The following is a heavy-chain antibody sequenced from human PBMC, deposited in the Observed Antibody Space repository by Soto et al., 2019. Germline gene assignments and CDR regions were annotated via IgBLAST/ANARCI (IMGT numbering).Heavy chain of an antibody. CDR1: GFTFSSYG. Sequence: GGSLRLSCAASGFTFSSYGMHWVRQAPGKGLEWVAVISYDGSNKYYADSVKGRFTISRDNSKNTLYLQMNSLRAEDTAVYYCAKRKLRYFDWSFMDVWGQGTTVTVSS. CDR2: ISYDGSNK. D-gene: IGHD3-9*01. CDR3: AKRKLRYFDWSFMDV. J-gene: IGHJ6*02. V-gene: IGHV3-30*18.